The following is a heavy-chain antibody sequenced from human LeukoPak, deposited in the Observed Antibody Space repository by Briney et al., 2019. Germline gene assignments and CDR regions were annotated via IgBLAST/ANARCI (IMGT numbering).Heavy chain of an antibody. V-gene: IGHV3-49*03. Sequence: GGSLRLSCTTSGFTFDDYVMSWIRQAPGKGLEWVAFIRSKTYGGRAEYAASVKDRFIISRDDSKSIAYLQMNSLKSEDTAVYYCARDFSEGRYYYGMDVWGQGTTVTVSS. D-gene: IGHD2-15*01. CDR3: ARDFSEGRYYYGMDV. CDR2: IRSKTYGGRA. CDR1: GFTFDDYV. J-gene: IGHJ6*02.